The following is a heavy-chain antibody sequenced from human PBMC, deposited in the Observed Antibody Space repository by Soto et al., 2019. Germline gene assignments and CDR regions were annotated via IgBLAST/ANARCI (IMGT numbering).Heavy chain of an antibody. CDR3: ARGAAVAGRCDY. D-gene: IGHD6-19*01. CDR1: GYTFTSYA. J-gene: IGHJ4*02. V-gene: IGHV1-3*01. CDR2: INAGNGNK. Sequence: ASVKVSWKASGYTFTSYAMHWGRQAPGQRPEWMGWINAGNGNKKYSQKFQGRVTITRDASAGTAYMELSSLRSEDTAVYYCARGAAVAGRCDYWGQGTMDTVSA.